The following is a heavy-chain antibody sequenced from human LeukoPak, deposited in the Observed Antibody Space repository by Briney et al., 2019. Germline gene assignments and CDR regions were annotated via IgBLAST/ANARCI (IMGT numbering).Heavy chain of an antibody. D-gene: IGHD3-10*01. J-gene: IGHJ4*02. Sequence: GGSLRLSGAFPGLTVSSNYWRWVRQAPGKGLGWASVIYSGGSTYYADSVKGRFTISRDNSKNTLYLQMNSLRAEGTAVYYCARDTVYHASVTYYTDYWGQGTLVTVSS. CDR3: ARDTVYHASVTYYTDY. CDR2: IYSGGST. V-gene: IGHV3-66*01. CDR1: GLTVSSNY.